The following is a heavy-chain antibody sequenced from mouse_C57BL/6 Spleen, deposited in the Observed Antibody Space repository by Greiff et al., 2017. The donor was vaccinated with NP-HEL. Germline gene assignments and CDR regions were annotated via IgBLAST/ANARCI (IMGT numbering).Heavy chain of an antibody. CDR1: GFTFSSYA. J-gene: IGHJ2*01. Sequence: EVKVVESGEGLVKPGGSLKLSCAASGFTFSSYAMSWVRQTPEKRLEWVAYISSGGDYIYYADTVKGRFTISRDNARNTLYLQMSSLKSEDTAMYYCTRDTGSSLYYFDYWGQGTTLTVSS. CDR3: TRDTGSSLYYFDY. V-gene: IGHV5-9-1*02. CDR2: ISSGGDYI. D-gene: IGHD1-1*01.